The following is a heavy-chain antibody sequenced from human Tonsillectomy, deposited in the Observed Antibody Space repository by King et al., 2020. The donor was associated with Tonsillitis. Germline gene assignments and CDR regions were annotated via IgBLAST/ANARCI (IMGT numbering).Heavy chain of an antibody. Sequence: TLKESGPTLVKPTQTLTLTCTFSGFSLSTSGVGVGWIRQPPGKALEWLALIYWNDDKRYSPSLKSRLTITKDTSKNQVVLTMTNMDPVDTATYYCARCGAYQLPYNWFDHWGQGTLVTVSS. CDR1: GFSLSTSGVG. CDR2: IYWNDDK. V-gene: IGHV2-5*01. D-gene: IGHD2-2*01. CDR3: ARCGAYQLPYNWFDH. J-gene: IGHJ5*02.